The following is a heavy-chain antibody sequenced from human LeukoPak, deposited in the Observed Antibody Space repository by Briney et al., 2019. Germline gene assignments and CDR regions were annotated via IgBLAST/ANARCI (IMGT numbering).Heavy chain of an antibody. CDR3: ARMSSSSGYHYYFDY. CDR1: GFSLSNARMG. D-gene: IGHD3-22*01. J-gene: IGHJ4*02. CDR2: IFSNDEN. V-gene: IGHV2-26*01. Sequence: GSGPVLAKPTETLTLTCTVSGFSLSNARMGVSWIRQPPGKALGWLAHIFSNDENSYSTSLKSRITISKDTSKSQVVLTMTNMDPVDTATYYCARMSSSSGYHYYFDYLGQGAMVTVSS.